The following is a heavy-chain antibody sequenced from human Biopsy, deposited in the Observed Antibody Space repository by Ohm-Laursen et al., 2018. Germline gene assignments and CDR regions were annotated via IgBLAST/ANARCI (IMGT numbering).Heavy chain of an antibody. J-gene: IGHJ1*01. V-gene: IGHV4-59*11. D-gene: IGHD4-23*01. Sequence: SETLSLTCIVSGGSFTGHYWTWIRQPPGKGLEWIGHISHTGYTSYKSSLKSRVTISLDTSRKHFSPRLTSLAAADTAVYYCARGSNEYGGLYFPHWGQGTLVTVSS. CDR3: ARGSNEYGGLYFPH. CDR2: ISHTGYT. CDR1: GGSFTGHY.